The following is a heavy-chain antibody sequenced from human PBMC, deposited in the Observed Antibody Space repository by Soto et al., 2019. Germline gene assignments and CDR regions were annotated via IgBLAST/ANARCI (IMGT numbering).Heavy chain of an antibody. Sequence: GASVKVSCKTSGGTFRTSAISWVRQAPGQGLEWMGWINTYNGNTNHAQKLQGRVTMTTDTSTSTAYMELRSLRFDDTAVYYCARGVGSGTYYNQYNWFDPWGQGTLVTVSS. CDR1: GGTFRTSA. CDR2: INTYNGNT. CDR3: ARGVGSGTYYNQYNWFDP. D-gene: IGHD3-10*01. J-gene: IGHJ5*02. V-gene: IGHV1-18*01.